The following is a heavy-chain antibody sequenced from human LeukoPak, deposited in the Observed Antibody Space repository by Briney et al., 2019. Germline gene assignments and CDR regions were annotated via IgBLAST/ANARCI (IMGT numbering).Heavy chain of an antibody. Sequence: GGSLSLSFSAPGFPFMNYSMNWVRPAPGKGVEWISYISSGSNTIYYADSVKGRFTISRDNAKNSLYLQMNSLRVEDTAVYYCARRVGATYYFDWWGQGALVTVSS. J-gene: IGHJ4*02. CDR1: GFPFMNYS. CDR2: ISSGSNTI. V-gene: IGHV3-48*01. CDR3: ARRVGATYYFDW. D-gene: IGHD1-26*01.